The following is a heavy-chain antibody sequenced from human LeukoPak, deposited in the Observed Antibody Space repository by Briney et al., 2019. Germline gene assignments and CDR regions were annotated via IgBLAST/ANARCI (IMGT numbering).Heavy chain of an antibody. J-gene: IGHJ4*02. CDR1: GYTFTGYY. D-gene: IGHD3-22*01. Sequence: AAVKVSCKASGYTFTGYYMHWVRQAPGEGREGMGWINPNSGGTNYAQKFQGRVTMTRDTSISTAYMELSRLRSDDTAVYYCAREVDYYDSSGYDYWGQGTLVTVSS. CDR3: AREVDYYDSSGYDY. V-gene: IGHV1-2*02. CDR2: INPNSGGT.